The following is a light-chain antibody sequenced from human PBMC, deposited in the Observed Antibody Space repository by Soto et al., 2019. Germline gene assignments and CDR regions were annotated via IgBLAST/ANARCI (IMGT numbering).Light chain of an antibody. V-gene: IGLV2-14*01. CDR1: SSDVGGYNY. Sequence: QSVLTQPASVSGSPGQSITISCTGTSSDVGGYNYVSWYQQHPGKAPKLMIYAVSNRPSGVSNRFSGSKSGNTATLTISGLQAEDEADYYCCSYTVSRTYVFGTGTKVTVL. CDR3: CSYTVSRTYV. CDR2: AVS. J-gene: IGLJ1*01.